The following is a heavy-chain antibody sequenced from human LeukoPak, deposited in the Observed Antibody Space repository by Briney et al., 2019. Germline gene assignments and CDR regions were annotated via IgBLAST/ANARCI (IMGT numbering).Heavy chain of an antibody. CDR1: GFTVSSNY. CDR2: IYSGGST. Sequence: GGSLRLSCAASGFTVSSNYMIWVRQAPGKGLEWVSVIYSGGSTYYADSVKGRFTISRDNSKNTLYLQVNSLRAEDTAVYYCARDRVRLSNYYSYYGMDVWGQGTTVTVS. J-gene: IGHJ6*02. D-gene: IGHD3-10*01. V-gene: IGHV3-53*01. CDR3: ARDRVRLSNYYSYYGMDV.